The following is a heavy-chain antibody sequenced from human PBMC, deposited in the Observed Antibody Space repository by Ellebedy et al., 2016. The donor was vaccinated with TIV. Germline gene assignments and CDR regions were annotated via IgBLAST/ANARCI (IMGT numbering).Heavy chain of an antibody. D-gene: IGHD6-19*01. CDR3: ARPPAAVAGQDY. J-gene: IGHJ4*02. Sequence: PGGSLSLSCAASGFTFSNYYMNWIRLAPGKGLEWISYINSGGTIIYYADSVKGRFTISRDNAKNSLYLQMHSLRAEDTAVYYCARPPAAVAGQDYWGQGTPVTVSS. CDR1: GFTFSNYY. CDR2: INSGGTII. V-gene: IGHV3-11*01.